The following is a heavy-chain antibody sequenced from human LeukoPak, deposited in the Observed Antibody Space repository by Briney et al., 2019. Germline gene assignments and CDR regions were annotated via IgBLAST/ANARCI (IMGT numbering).Heavy chain of an antibody. J-gene: IGHJ4*02. Sequence: SETLSLTCTVSGYSISSGYYWGWIRQPPGKGLEWIGSIYHSGSTYYNPSLKSRVTISVDTSKNQFSLKLSSVTAADTAVYYCAREGVRWLQLQYYDYWGQGTLVTVSS. CDR1: GYSISSGYY. V-gene: IGHV4-38-2*02. CDR3: AREGVRWLQLQYYDY. D-gene: IGHD5-24*01. CDR2: IYHSGST.